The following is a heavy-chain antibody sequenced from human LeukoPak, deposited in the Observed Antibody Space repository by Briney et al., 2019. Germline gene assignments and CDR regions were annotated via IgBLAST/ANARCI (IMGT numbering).Heavy chain of an antibody. Sequence: PSETLSLTCAIYGGSFSGYYWSWIRQPPGKGLEWIGEINHSGSTNYNPSLKSRVTISVDTSKNQFSLKLSSVTAADTAVYYCARVSAMVTSGYYYYYMDVWGKGTTVTISS. J-gene: IGHJ6*03. D-gene: IGHD5-18*01. CDR3: ARVSAMVTSGYYYYYMDV. CDR1: GGSFSGYY. CDR2: INHSGST. V-gene: IGHV4-34*01.